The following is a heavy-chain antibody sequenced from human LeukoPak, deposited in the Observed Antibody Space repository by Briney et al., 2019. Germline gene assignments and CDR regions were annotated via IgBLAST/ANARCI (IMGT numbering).Heavy chain of an antibody. CDR3: AGDRATSYFDY. CDR2: ISYDGSNK. Sequence: GGSLRLSCAASGLTFSSYGMHWVRQAPGKGLEWVAVISYDGSNKYYTDSVKGRFTISRDNSKNTLYLQMNSLRAEDTAVYYCAGDRATSYFDYWGQGALVTISS. J-gene: IGHJ4*02. CDR1: GLTFSSYG. D-gene: IGHD1-26*01. V-gene: IGHV3-30*03.